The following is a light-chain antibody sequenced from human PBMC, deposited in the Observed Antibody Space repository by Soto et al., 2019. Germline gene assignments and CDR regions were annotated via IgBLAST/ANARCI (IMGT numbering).Light chain of an antibody. CDR1: SSDVGGYNY. V-gene: IGLV2-8*01. CDR2: EVS. J-gene: IGLJ2*01. CDR3: ISYAGSNNRVV. Sequence: QSVLTQPPSASGSPGQSVTISCTGTSSDVGGYNYVSWYQQHPGKAPKLMIYEVSKRPSGVPDRFSGSKSGNTASLTVSGLQAEDEAHYYCISYAGSNNRVVFGGGTKVTVL.